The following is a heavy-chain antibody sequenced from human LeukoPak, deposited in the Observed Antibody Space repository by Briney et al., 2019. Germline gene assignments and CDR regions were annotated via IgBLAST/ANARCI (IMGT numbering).Heavy chain of an antibody. V-gene: IGHV1-69*01. CDR2: IIPIFGTA. CDR1: GGTFSSYA. Sequence: ASVKVSCKASGGTFSSYAISWVRQAPGQGLEWMGGIIPIFGTANYAQKFQGRVTITADESTSTAYMELSSLRSEDTAVYYCARDLGYCSSTSCRPVVGDAFDIWGQGTMVTVSS. D-gene: IGHD2-2*01. CDR3: ARDLGYCSSTSCRPVVGDAFDI. J-gene: IGHJ3*02.